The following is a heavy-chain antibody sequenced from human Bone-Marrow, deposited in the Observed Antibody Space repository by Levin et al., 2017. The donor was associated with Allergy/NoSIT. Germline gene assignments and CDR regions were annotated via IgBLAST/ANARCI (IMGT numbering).Heavy chain of an antibody. CDR3: AKDICPSSSCWYGGMDV. CDR2: ISAGFGTTT. CDR1: GFNFNDYA. D-gene: IGHD2-2*01. Sequence: SGGSLRLSCTGSGFNFNDYAMNWVRQAPGKGLEWVSVISAGFGTTTYYSDSVKGRFIISRDRSKNTLFLQMNSLRTDDTAVYYCAKDICPSSSCWYGGMDVWGQGTTVTVSS. V-gene: IGHV3-23*01. J-gene: IGHJ6*02.